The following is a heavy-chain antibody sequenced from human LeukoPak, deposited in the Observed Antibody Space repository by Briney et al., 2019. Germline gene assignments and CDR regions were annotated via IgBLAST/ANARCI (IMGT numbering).Heavy chain of an antibody. D-gene: IGHD6-13*01. V-gene: IGHV3-23*01. CDR1: GFTFSSYA. CDR2: ISGGGENI. CDR3: AKDTGYSSQLIGS. J-gene: IGHJ4*02. Sequence: GGSLRLSCAASGFTFSSYAMTWVRQAPGKGLEWVSSISGGGENIHYADSVKGRFTISRDSSKSTLYLQMRSLRAEDTAVYYCAKDTGYSSQLIGSWGQGTLVTVSS.